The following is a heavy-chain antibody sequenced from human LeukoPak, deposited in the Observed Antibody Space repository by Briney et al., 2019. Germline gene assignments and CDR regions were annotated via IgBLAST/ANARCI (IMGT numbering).Heavy chain of an antibody. Sequence: GGSLRLSCAASGFTFSNYDMHWVRQAPGKGLEWVSAINGGGGSTYYADSVKGRFTISRDNSKNTLYLQMNSLRAEDTAVYYCARGPRDYGDYVGASFDYWGQGTLVTVSS. CDR3: ARGPRDYGDYVGASFDY. CDR2: INGGGGST. V-gene: IGHV3-23*01. J-gene: IGHJ4*02. CDR1: GFTFSNYD. D-gene: IGHD4-17*01.